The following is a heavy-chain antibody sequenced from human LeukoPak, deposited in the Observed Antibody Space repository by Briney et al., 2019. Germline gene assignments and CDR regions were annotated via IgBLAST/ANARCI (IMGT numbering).Heavy chain of an antibody. CDR2: IYYSGST. CDR1: GGSISSYY. D-gene: IGHD2-15*01. V-gene: IGHV4-59*08. J-gene: IGHJ3*02. Sequence: SETLSLTCTVSGGSISSYYWSWIRQPPGKGLEWIGYIYYSGSTNYNPSLKSRVTISVDTSKNQFSLKLSSVTAADTAVYYCAGAHCSGGSCYYRTPDAFDIWGQGTMVTVSS. CDR3: AGAHCSGGSCYYRTPDAFDI.